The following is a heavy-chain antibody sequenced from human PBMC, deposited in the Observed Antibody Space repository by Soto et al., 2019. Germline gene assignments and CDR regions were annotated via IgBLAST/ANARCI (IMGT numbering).Heavy chain of an antibody. CDR2: ISGSGGST. D-gene: IGHD6-13*01. CDR3: AKENGYSSSWFEFDY. V-gene: IGHV3-23*01. J-gene: IGHJ4*02. Sequence: EVQLLESGGGLVQPGGSLRLSCAASGFTFSSYAMSWVRQAPGKGLEWVSAISGSGGSTYYADSVKGRFTISRDNSKNTLYLQLNSLRAEDRAVYYCAKENGYSSSWFEFDYWGQGTLVTVSS. CDR1: GFTFSSYA.